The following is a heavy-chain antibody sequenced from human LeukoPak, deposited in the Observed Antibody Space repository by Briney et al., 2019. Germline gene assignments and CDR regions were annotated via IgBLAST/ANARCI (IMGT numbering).Heavy chain of an antibody. Sequence: SETLSLTCAVYGGSFGGYYCSWIRQPPGKGLEWIGEINHSGSTNYNPSLKSRVTISVDTSKNQFSLKLSSVTAADTAVYYCARAASVRGWYVAYWGQGTLVTVSS. CDR2: INHSGST. CDR1: GGSFGGYY. V-gene: IGHV4-34*01. J-gene: IGHJ4*02. CDR3: ARAASVRGWYVAY. D-gene: IGHD6-19*01.